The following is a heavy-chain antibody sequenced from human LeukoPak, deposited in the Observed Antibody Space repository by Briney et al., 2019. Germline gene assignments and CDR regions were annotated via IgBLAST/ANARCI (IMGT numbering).Heavy chain of an antibody. CDR3: ARVIGWDEPFDL. D-gene: IGHD1-26*01. J-gene: IGHJ3*01. Sequence: GGSLRLSCAASGFTLSNYWIHWVRQAPGKGLVWVSRINTDGSSTNYADSVRGRFTVSRDNAKNTLYLQMNSLRVEDTAVYYCARVIGWDEPFDLWGHGTLVTVSS. CDR1: GFTLSNYW. V-gene: IGHV3-74*01. CDR2: INTDGSST.